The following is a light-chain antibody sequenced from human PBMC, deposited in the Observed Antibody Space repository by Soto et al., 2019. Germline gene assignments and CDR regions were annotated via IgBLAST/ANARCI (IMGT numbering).Light chain of an antibody. Sequence: QSVLTQPPSASESPGQSVTISCTGTSSDVGGYNYVSWYQQHPGKAPKLMISEVSKRPSGVPDRFSGSKSGNTASLTVSGLQAEDEADYYCSSFAGNNNLVFGGGTQLTVL. J-gene: IGLJ2*01. CDR1: SSDVGGYNY. CDR3: SSFAGNNNLV. V-gene: IGLV2-8*01. CDR2: EVS.